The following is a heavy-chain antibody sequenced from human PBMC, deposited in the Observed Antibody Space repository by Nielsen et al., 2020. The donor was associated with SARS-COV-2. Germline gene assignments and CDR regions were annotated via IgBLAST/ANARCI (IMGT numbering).Heavy chain of an antibody. D-gene: IGHD3-16*02. CDR2: IYSGGST. V-gene: IGHV3-53*01. J-gene: IGHJ6*02. CDR3: TTGGFEGVIVHYYYYGMDV. CDR1: GFTVSSNY. Sequence: GESLKISCAASGFTVSSNYMSWVRQAPGKGLEWVSVIYSGGSTYYADSVKGRFTISRDNSKNTLYLQMNSLRAEDTAVYYCTTGGFEGVIVHYYYYGMDVWGQGTTVTVSS.